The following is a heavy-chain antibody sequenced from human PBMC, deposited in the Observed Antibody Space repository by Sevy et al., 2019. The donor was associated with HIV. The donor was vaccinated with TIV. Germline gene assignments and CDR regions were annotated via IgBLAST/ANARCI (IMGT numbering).Heavy chain of an antibody. CDR2: ISYDGSNK. CDR3: ATSGSSSIRYYFDY. D-gene: IGHD6-6*01. V-gene: IGHV3-30*04. Sequence: GESLKISCAASGFTFSSYAMHWVRQAPGKGLEWVAVISYDGSNKYYADSVKGRFTISRDNSKNTLYLQMNSLRAEDTAVYYCATSGSSSIRYYFDYRGQGTLVTVSS. CDR1: GFTFSSYA. J-gene: IGHJ4*02.